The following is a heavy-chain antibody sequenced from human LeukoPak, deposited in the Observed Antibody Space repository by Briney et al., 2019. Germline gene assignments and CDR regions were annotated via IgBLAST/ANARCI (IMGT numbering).Heavy chain of an antibody. CDR2: IYYSGST. D-gene: IGHD1-26*01. CDR3: AGHSDPIDAFDI. Sequence: KPSETLSLTCTVSGGSISSYYWSWIRQPPGKGLEWIGYIYYSGSTNYNPSLKSRVTTSVDTSKNQFSLRLSSVTAADTAVYYCAGHSDPIDAFDIWGQGTMVTVSS. CDR1: GGSISSYY. V-gene: IGHV4-59*08. J-gene: IGHJ3*02.